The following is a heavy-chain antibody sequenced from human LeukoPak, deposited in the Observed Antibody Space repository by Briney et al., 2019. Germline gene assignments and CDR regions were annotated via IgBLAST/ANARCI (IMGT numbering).Heavy chain of an antibody. Sequence: GASVKVSCKASGGTFSSYAISWVRQAPGQGLEWMGGIIPIFGTANYAQKFQGRVTITTDETTSTAYMELSSLRSEDTAVYYCARVASYYYGSVYYMDVWGKGTTVTVSS. J-gene: IGHJ6*03. D-gene: IGHD3-10*01. CDR2: IIPIFGTA. CDR1: GGTFSSYA. V-gene: IGHV1-69*05. CDR3: ARVASYYYGSVYYMDV.